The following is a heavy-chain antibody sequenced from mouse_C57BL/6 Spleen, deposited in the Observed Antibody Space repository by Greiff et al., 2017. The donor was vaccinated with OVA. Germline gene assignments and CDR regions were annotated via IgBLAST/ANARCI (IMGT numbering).Heavy chain of an antibody. J-gene: IGHJ4*01. CDR1: GYTFTDYY. CDR3: ARERYSNYRDYAMDY. V-gene: IGHV1-26*01. D-gene: IGHD2-5*01. CDR2: INPNNGGT. Sequence: VQLQQSGPELVKPGASVKISCKASGYTFTDYYMNWVKQSHGKSLEWIGDINPNNGGTSYNQKFKGKATLTVDKSSSTAYMELRSLTSEDSAVYYCARERYSNYRDYAMDYWGQGTSVTVSS.